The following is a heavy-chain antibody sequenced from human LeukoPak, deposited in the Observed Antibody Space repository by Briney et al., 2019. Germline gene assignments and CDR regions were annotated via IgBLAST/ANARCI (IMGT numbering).Heavy chain of an antibody. J-gene: IGHJ3*02. CDR1: KFTFSSYW. CDR3: ARDANRVGATGASDI. CDR2: IKPDGNDK. V-gene: IGHV3-7*01. D-gene: IGHD1-26*01. Sequence: GGSLRLSCAASKFTFSSYWMSWVRQAPGEGLEWVANIKPDGNDKNYLDSVRGRFTISRDNAKNSLYLQMDSLRAEDTAVYYCARDANRVGATGASDIWGQGTMVTVSS.